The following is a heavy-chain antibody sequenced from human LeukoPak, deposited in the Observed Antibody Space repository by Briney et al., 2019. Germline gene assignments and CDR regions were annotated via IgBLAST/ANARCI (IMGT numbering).Heavy chain of an antibody. J-gene: IGHJ4*02. CDR2: IGTSNSYI. V-gene: IGHV3-21*01. Sequence: GGSLRLSCVVSGFTFSSYNMNWVRQAPGKGLEWVSSIGTSNSYIYYADSVTGRFTISRDNAKNSLYLQMNSLRAEDTAVYYCARRATTERGHSYGLDYWGQRTLVTVSS. CDR1: GFTFSSYN. CDR3: ARRATTERGHSYGLDY. D-gene: IGHD5-18*01.